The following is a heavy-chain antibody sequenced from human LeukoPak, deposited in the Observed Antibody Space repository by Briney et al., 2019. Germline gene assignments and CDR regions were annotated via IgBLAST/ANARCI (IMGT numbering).Heavy chain of an antibody. CDR3: ASPIAAAGTVY. Sequence: ASVKVSCKASGYTFTSYAMNWVRQAPGQGLEWMGWINTNTGNPTYAQGFTGRFVFSLDTSVSTAYLQTSSLKAEDTAVYYCASPIAAAGTVYWGQGTLVTVSS. J-gene: IGHJ4*02. CDR2: INTNTGNP. V-gene: IGHV7-4-1*02. CDR1: GYTFTSYA. D-gene: IGHD6-13*01.